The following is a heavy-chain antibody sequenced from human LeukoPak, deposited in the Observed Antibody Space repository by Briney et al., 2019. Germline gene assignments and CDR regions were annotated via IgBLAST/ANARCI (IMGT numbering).Heavy chain of an antibody. D-gene: IGHD3-22*01. CDR3: ARVTYDRSGYYNGIPY. V-gene: IGHV1-2*02. J-gene: IGHJ4*02. CDR1: GCTFTGYF. Sequence: GASVKVSCKASGCTFTGYFIHWVRQAPGQGLEWMGWINPSSGATNYAQNFQGRVTLTREMSISTAYMEVSRLLSDDTAVYYCARVTYDRSGYYNGIPYWGQGTLVIVSS. CDR2: INPSSGAT.